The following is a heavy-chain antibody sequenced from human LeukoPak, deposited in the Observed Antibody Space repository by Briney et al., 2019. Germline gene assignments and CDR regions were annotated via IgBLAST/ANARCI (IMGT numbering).Heavy chain of an antibody. V-gene: IGHV3-21*01. CDR3: VRDKGAVAGTAIFDY. CDR2: ISSSSSYI. D-gene: IGHD6-19*01. CDR1: GFTFSIYS. Sequence: PGGSLRLSCAASGFTFSIYSMNWVRQAPGKGLEWVSGISSSSSYIFYADSVKGRFTISRDNAKNSLYLQMNSLRAEDTAVYYCVRDKGAVAGTAIFDYWGKGTLVTVSS. J-gene: IGHJ4*02.